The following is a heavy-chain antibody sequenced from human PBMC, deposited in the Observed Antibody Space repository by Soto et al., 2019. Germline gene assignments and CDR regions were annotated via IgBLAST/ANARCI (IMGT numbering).Heavy chain of an antibody. CDR1: GGSISSYY. CDR2: IYYSGIT. Sequence: SETLSLTCTVSGGSISSYYWSWIRQPPGKGLEWIGYIYYSGITDYNPSLKSRVTISVDTSKSQFSLKLSSVTAADTAVYYCARGGGVYYFDYWGKGTLVPVSS. V-gene: IGHV4-59*01. D-gene: IGHD2-8*02. CDR3: ARGGGVYYFDY. J-gene: IGHJ4*02.